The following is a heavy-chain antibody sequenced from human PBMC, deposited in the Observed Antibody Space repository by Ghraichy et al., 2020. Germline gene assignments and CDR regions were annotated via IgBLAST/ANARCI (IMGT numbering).Heavy chain of an antibody. V-gene: IGHV4-30-2*01. CDR3: ARAGVVANHFDY. CDR2: IYHSGST. J-gene: IGHJ4*02. CDR1: GGSISSGGYS. Sequence: SETLSLTCAVSGGSISSGGYSWIWIRQPPGKGLEWIGYIYHSGSTYYNPSLKSRVTISVDRSKNQFSLKLSSVTAADTAGYYCARAGVVANHFDYWGQGALVAVSS. D-gene: IGHD5-12*01.